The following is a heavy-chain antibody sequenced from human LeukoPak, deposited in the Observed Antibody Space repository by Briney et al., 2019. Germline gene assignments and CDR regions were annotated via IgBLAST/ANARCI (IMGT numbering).Heavy chain of an antibody. V-gene: IGHV4-4*02. CDR3: ARRQAAAGYGMDV. J-gene: IGHJ6*02. Sequence: PSETLSLTCAVSGGSISSSNWCSWVRQSPGKGLEWIGEIYHSGTTNYNPSLKSRVTISLDKSKNQFSLRLSSVTAADTAVYYCARRQAAAGYGMDVWGQGTTVTVSS. CDR2: IYHSGTT. CDR1: GGSISSSNW. D-gene: IGHD6-13*01.